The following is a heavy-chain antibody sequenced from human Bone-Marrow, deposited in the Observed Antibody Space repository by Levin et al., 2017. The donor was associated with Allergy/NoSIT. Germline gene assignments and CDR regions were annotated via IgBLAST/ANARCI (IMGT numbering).Heavy chain of an antibody. CDR1: GYSFASYE. V-gene: IGHV1-8*01. J-gene: IGHJ6*02. D-gene: IGHD3-10*01. Sequence: GASVKVSCKASGYSFASYEINWVRQVPGQGPEWLGWINPKLGTTGYAQNLQVRVTMTRNISISTAYLELSSLRFEDTALYYCARAGGSGPIGHYYGMDVWGQGTTVAVSS. CDR2: INPKLGTT. CDR3: ARAGGSGPIGHYYGMDV.